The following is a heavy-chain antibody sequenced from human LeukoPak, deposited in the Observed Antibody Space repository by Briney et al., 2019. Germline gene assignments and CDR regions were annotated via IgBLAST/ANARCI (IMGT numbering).Heavy chain of an antibody. D-gene: IGHD7-27*01. J-gene: IGHJ4*02. V-gene: IGHV4-39*07. Sequence: RSSETLSLTCTVSGGSISSRSYYWGWIRQPPGKGLEWIGSMYYSGTTYYNPSLKSRVTISIDTSKNQFSLKLSSVTAADTAVYYCARWRDWGSSHFDYWGQGTLVTVSS. CDR3: ARWRDWGSSHFDY. CDR1: GGSISSRSYY. CDR2: MYYSGTT.